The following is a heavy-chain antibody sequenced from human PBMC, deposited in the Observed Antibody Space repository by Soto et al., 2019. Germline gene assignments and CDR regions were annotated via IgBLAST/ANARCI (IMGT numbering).Heavy chain of an antibody. D-gene: IGHD3-3*01. CDR2: IKSKTDGGTT. CDR1: GFTFSNAW. CDR3: ARDGSRFLEWLPPGRYYYMDV. J-gene: IGHJ6*03. V-gene: IGHV3-15*01. Sequence: GGSLRLSCAASGFTFSNAWMSWVRQAPGKGLEWVGRIKSKTDGGTTDYAAPVKGRFTISRDDSKNTLYLQMNSLKTEDTAVYYCARDGSRFLEWLPPGRYYYMDVWGKGTTVTVSS.